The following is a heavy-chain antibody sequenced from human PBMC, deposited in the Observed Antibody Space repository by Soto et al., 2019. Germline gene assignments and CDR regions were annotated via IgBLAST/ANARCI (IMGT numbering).Heavy chain of an antibody. CDR1: GYTFTSYG. D-gene: IGHD2-2*01. CDR2: ISAYNGNT. Sequence: ASVKVSCKASGYTFTSYGISWVRQAPGQGLEWMGWISAYNGNTNYAQKLQGRVTMTTDTSTSTAYMELRSLRSDDTAVYYCARVGHTGGGPAANKFDYWGQGTLVTVSS. CDR3: ARVGHTGGGPAANKFDY. J-gene: IGHJ4*02. V-gene: IGHV1-18*01.